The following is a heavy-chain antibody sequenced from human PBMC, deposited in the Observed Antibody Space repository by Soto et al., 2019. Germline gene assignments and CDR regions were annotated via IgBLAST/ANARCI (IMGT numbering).Heavy chain of an antibody. D-gene: IGHD6-13*01. J-gene: IGHJ4*02. CDR1: GYTFTSYY. Sequence: GASVKVSCKASGYTFTSYYMHWVRQAPGQGLEWMGGIIPIFGTANYAQKFQGRVTITADESTSTAYMELSSLRSEDTAVYYCARDRGSSSWYGAPDYWGQGTLVTVSS. CDR3: ARDRGSSSWYGAPDY. CDR2: IIPIFGTA. V-gene: IGHV1-69*13.